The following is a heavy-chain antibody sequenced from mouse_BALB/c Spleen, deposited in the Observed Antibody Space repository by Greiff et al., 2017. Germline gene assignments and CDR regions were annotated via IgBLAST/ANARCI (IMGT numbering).Heavy chain of an antibody. CDR2: IWSGGST. CDR1: GFSLTSYG. Sequence: QVQLKESGPGLVQPSQSLSITCTVSGFSLTSYGVHWVRQSPGKGLEWLGVIWSGGSTDYNAAFISRLSISKDNSKSQVFFKMNSLQANDTAIYYCARRGITTVVAPYAMDYWGQGTSVTVSS. CDR3: ARRGITTVVAPYAMDY. V-gene: IGHV2-2*02. J-gene: IGHJ4*01. D-gene: IGHD1-1*01.